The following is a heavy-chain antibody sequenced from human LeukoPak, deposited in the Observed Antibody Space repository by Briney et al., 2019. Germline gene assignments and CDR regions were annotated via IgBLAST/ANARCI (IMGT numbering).Heavy chain of an antibody. CDR2: ISCSSSYI. CDR1: RFTFSSYS. Sequence: PGGSLRLSCAASRFTFSSYSMNWVRQAPGKGLEWVSSISCSSSYIYYADSVKGRFTISRDNAKNSLYLQMNSLRAEDTAVYYCERVGPWVNPDYYYYMDVWGKGTTVTVSS. CDR3: ERVGPWVNPDYYYYMDV. V-gene: IGHV3-21*01. J-gene: IGHJ6*03. D-gene: IGHD1-14*01.